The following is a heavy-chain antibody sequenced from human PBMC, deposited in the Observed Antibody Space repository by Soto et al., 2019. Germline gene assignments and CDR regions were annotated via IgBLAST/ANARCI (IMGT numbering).Heavy chain of an antibody. J-gene: IGHJ4*02. V-gene: IGHV3-23*01. CDR1: GFTFSSYA. CDR3: ETSGRYSPFDY. D-gene: IGHD1-26*01. CDR2: ISGSGGST. Sequence: GSLRLSCAASGFTFSSYAMSWVRQAPGKGLEWVSAISGSGGSTYYADSVKGRFTISRDNSKKTLYLQMKSLRAEDKAVYYCETSGRYSPFDYWCQANLVTVS.